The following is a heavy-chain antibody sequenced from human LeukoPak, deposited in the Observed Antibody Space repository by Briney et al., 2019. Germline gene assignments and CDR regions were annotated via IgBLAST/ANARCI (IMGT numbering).Heavy chain of an antibody. CDR2: IYPGDSDT. J-gene: IGHJ4*02. D-gene: IGHD3-10*01. CDR1: GYSFTSYW. CDR3: ATSQSPTMVRGVI. Sequence: GESLKISRKGSGYSFTSYWIGWVRQMPGKGLEWMGIIYPGDSDTRYSPSFQGQVTISADKSISTAYLQWSSLKASDTAMYYCATSQSPTMVRGVIWGQGTLVTVSS. V-gene: IGHV5-51*01.